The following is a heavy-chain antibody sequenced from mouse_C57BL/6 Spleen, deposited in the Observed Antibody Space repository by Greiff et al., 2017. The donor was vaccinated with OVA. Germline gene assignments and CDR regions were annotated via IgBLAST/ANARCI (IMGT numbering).Heavy chain of an antibody. CDR3: ARSLYYGYDVYFDY. J-gene: IGHJ2*01. CDR1: GYSFTDYN. D-gene: IGHD2-2*01. CDR2: INSNYGTT. Sequence: EVQLQQSGPELVKPGASVKISCKASGYSFTDYNMNWVKQSTGKSLEWIGVINSNYGTTSYNQKFKGKATLTVDQSSSTAYMQLNSLTSEDSAVYYCARSLYYGYDVYFDYWGQGTTLTVSS. V-gene: IGHV1-39*01.